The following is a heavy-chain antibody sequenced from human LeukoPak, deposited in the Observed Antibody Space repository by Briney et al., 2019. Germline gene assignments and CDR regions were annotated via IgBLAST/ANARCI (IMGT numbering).Heavy chain of an antibody. CDR2: IRGDGSDK. CDR1: GFTFSTYW. J-gene: IGHJ4*02. Sequence: GGSLRLSCAASGFTFSTYWMNWARQAPGKGLEWVANIRGDGSDKVYVGSVRGRFTISRDNADNSLYLQMNSLSVDDTAVYYCARGLNSAIDFWGQGTLVTVSS. V-gene: IGHV3-7*04. CDR3: ARGLNSAIDF.